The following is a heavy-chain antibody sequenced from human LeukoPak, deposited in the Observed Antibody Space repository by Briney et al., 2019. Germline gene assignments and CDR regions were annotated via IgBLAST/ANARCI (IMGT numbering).Heavy chain of an antibody. J-gene: IGHJ4*02. V-gene: IGHV3-30*18. CDR3: AKGSLSSGYYLEAPLDY. D-gene: IGHD3-22*01. CDR2: ISYDGSNK. CDR1: GFTFSSYG. Sequence: GGSLRLSCAASGFTFSSYGMHWVRQAPGKGLEWVAVISYDGSNKYYADSVKGRFTISRDNSKNTLYLQMNSLRAEDTALYYCAKGSLSSGYYLEAPLDYWGQGTLVTVSS.